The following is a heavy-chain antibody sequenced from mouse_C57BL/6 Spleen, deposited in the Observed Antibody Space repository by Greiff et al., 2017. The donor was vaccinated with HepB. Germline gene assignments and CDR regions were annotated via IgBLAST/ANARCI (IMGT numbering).Heavy chain of an antibody. CDR2: INPNNGGT. D-gene: IGHD2-2*01. V-gene: IGHV1-26*01. CDR1: GYTFTDYY. Sequence: EVQLQQSGPELVKPGASVKISCKASGYTFTDYYMNWVKQSHGKSLEWIGDINPNNGGTSYNQKFKGKATLTVDKSTSTAYMELRSLTSEDSAVYYCARGGYDRGFDYWGQGTTLTVSS. CDR3: ARGGYDRGFDY. J-gene: IGHJ2*01.